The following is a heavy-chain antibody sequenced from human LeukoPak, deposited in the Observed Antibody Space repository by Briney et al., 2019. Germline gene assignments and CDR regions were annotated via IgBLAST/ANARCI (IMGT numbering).Heavy chain of an antibody. V-gene: IGHV3-9*01. J-gene: IGHJ6*02. CDR3: AKDARRTYYYYGMDV. CDR2: ISWNSGSI. CDR1: GFTFDDYA. Sequence: GGSLRLSCAAPGFTFDDYAMRWVRQAPGKGLEWVSGISWNSGSIGYADSVKGRFTISRDNAKNSLYLQMNSLRAEDTALYYCAKDARRTYYYYGMDVWGQGTTVTVSS.